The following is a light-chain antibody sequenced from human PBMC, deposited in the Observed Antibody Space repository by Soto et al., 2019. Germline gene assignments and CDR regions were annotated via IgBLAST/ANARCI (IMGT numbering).Light chain of an antibody. CDR1: QSIHIR. J-gene: IGKJ1*01. V-gene: IGKV3-15*01. CDR2: GAS. CDR3: QQYSDWPPWT. Sequence: EIVITQSPATPSVSPGERSPLSCTASQSIHIRLAWYQQEPGQAPPLXXYGASTRAAGIPERFRGSVSGTEFTLTINRLQSDDFAFYYCQQYSDWPPWTFGQGTKVDIK.